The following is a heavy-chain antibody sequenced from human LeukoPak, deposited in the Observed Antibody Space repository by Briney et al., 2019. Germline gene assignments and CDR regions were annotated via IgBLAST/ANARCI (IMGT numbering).Heavy chain of an antibody. D-gene: IGHD6-19*01. Sequence: GGSLRLSCAASGFTFSSYVMTWVRQAPGKGLEWVSGVSGTGESTYYADSVKGRFTISRDNDQNSLYLQMNSLRVDDTAIYYCAREKAVADQRAFDFWGQGTLVTVSS. CDR2: VSGTGEST. CDR1: GFTFSSYV. V-gene: IGHV3-23*01. J-gene: IGHJ4*02. CDR3: AREKAVADQRAFDF.